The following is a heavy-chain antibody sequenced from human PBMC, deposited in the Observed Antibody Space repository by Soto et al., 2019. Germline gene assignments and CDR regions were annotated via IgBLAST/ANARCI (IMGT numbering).Heavy chain of an antibody. V-gene: IGHV4-31*01. J-gene: IGHJ4*02. D-gene: IGHD6-13*01. Sequence: QVQLQESGPGLVKPSQTLSLICTVSGGSINSGGYYWNWIRQHPGKGLEWIGYIFYSGSTYYNPCLRSLVTISADTSENQFSLNLSAVTAADTAVYFCARGDRQSGYSSSWVFDYWGQGTLVNVSS. CDR1: GGSINSGGYY. CDR2: IFYSGST. CDR3: ARGDRQSGYSSSWVFDY.